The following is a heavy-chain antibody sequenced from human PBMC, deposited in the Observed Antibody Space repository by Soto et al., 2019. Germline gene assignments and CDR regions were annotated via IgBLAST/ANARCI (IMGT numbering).Heavy chain of an antibody. J-gene: IGHJ4*02. Sequence: PSETLSLTCTVSGGSISSYYWSWIRQPPGKGLEWIGYIYYSGSTNYNPSLKSRVTISVDTSKNQFSLKLSSMTAADTAVYYCARSLPSYCGGDCYVYWGQGTLVTVPQ. CDR2: IYYSGST. CDR1: GGSISSYY. V-gene: IGHV4-59*01. CDR3: ARSLPSYCGGDCYVY. D-gene: IGHD2-21*01.